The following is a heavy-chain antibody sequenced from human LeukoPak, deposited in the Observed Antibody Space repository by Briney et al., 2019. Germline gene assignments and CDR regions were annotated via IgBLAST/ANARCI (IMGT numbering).Heavy chain of an antibody. Sequence: SETLSLTCTVSGDSISSYYWSWIRQPPGKGLEWIGYIYYSGSTNYNPSLKSRVTISVDTSKNQFSLKLSSVTAADTAVYYCAREYYYDSSGYPGAFDIWGQGTMVTVSS. D-gene: IGHD3-22*01. CDR1: GDSISSYY. CDR2: IYYSGST. CDR3: AREYYYDSSGYPGAFDI. V-gene: IGHV4-59*01. J-gene: IGHJ3*02.